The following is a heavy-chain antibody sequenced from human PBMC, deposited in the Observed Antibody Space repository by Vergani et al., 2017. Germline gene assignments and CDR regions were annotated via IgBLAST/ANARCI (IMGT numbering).Heavy chain of an antibody. Sequence: QVQLQESGPGLVKPSETLSLTCTVSGGSISSYYWSWIRQPPGKGLEWSGYIYYSGSTNYNPSLTSRVTISVDTSKNQFSLKLSSVTAADTAVYYCARDNLGSSWTDYYYYGMDVWGQGTTVTGSS. CDR2: IYYSGST. J-gene: IGHJ6*02. D-gene: IGHD6-13*01. V-gene: IGHV4-59*01. CDR3: ARDNLGSSWTDYYYYGMDV. CDR1: GGSISSYY.